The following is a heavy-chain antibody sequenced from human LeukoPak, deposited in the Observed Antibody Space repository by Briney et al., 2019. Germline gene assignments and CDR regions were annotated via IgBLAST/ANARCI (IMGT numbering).Heavy chain of an antibody. CDR1: GGSLSSSSYY. V-gene: IGHV4-30-4*08. CDR3: ARVVGYSYGYGLNFDY. CDR2: IYYSGST. Sequence: SETLSLTCTVSGGSLSSSSYYWGWVRQPPGRGLEWLGYIYYSGSTYYNPSLKSRVTISVDTSKNQFSLKLSSVTAADTAVYYCARVVGYSYGYGLNFDYWGRGTLVTVSS. J-gene: IGHJ4*02. D-gene: IGHD5-18*01.